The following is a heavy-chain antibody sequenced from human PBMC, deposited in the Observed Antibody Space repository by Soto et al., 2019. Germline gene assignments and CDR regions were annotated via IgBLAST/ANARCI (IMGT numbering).Heavy chain of an antibody. J-gene: IGHJ5*02. CDR3: ARRITAAPNWFDP. CDR1: GGSISSGTW. V-gene: IGHV4-4*02. D-gene: IGHD2-2*01. CDR2: IYHSGSP. Sequence: SETLSLTCAVSGGSISSGTWWSWVRQSPGRGLEWIGEIYHSGSPNYNPSLKSRVTMSVDKSKNLFSLSLSSVTAADSALYYCARRITAAPNWFDPWGRGTLVTVSS.